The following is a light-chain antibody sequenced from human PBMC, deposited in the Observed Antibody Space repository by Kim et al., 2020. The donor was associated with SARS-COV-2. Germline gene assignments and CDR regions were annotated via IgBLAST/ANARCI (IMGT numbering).Light chain of an antibody. J-gene: IGKJ2*01. Sequence: SASVGDRVIITCRTSQSIRIFLNWYQQKPGKAPELLIFAASSLQSGVPSRFSGSGSGTDFTLTISSLQAEDFATYYCQESYSTLGTFGQGTKLEI. CDR1: QSIRIF. CDR2: AAS. CDR3: QESYSTLGT. V-gene: IGKV1-39*01.